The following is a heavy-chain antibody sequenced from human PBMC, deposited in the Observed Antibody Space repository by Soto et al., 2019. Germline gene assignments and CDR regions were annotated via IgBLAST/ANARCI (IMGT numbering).Heavy chain of an antibody. V-gene: IGHV1-3*01. CDR2: INAGNGNT. J-gene: IGHJ4*02. Sequence: QGQLLQAWAGGEKPWASGEVFRKGSWFTLPGFAFAWVGQGPGKRLEWMGWINAGNGNTKYLQKFQGRVTITRDTSASTAYMELSSLRSEDTAVYYCARAVAVAADFDYWGQGTLVTVSS. D-gene: IGHD6-19*01. CDR1: WFTLPGFA. CDR3: ARAVAVAADFDY.